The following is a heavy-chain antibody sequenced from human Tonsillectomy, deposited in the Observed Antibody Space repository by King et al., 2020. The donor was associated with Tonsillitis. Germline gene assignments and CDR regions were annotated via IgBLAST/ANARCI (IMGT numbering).Heavy chain of an antibody. Sequence: VQLVESGGGLVQPGGSLRISCAASGFTFSRYCMHWVRQAPGKGLVWLSRIKSDGSSTSNAESVKGRFTISRDNSKNTLYLQMNSVRAEDTAVYFCTRVRTVGFDAFDIWGQGTMVTVSS. J-gene: IGHJ3*02. V-gene: IGHV3-74*01. CDR1: GFTFSRYC. CDR2: IKSDGSST. D-gene: IGHD1/OR15-1a*01. CDR3: TRVRTVGFDAFDI.